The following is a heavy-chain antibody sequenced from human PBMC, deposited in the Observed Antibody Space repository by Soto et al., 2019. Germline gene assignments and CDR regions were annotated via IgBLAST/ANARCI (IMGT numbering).Heavy chain of an antibody. CDR2: MRHSGGT. CDR1: GGFVTSGSYY. J-gene: IGHJ3*02. V-gene: IGHV4-34*01. CDR3: ARVERGTATTVVDAFDI. D-gene: IGHD1-1*01. Sequence: QVQLQQWGAGLLKPSETLSLTCAVYGGFVTSGSYYWSWIRQPPGKGLEWIGEMRHSGGTHFNPSLKRRVTISVDTSKNQFTLKMSSVTAAVTALYYCARVERGTATTVVDAFDIWGPGTMVTVSS.